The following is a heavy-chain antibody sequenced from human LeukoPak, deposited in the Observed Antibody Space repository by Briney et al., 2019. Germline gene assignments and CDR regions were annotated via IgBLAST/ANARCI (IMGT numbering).Heavy chain of an antibody. CDR1: GHTFTSYG. D-gene: IGHD6-13*01. CDR2: ISAYNGNT. J-gene: IGHJ5*02. V-gene: IGHV1-18*01. Sequence: ASVKVSCKASGHTFTSYGISWVRQAPGQGLEWMGWISAYNGNTNYAQKLQGRVTMTTDTSTSTAYMELRSLRSDDTAVYYCARAGYIAAGSNWFDPWGQGTLVTVSS. CDR3: ARAGYIAAGSNWFDP.